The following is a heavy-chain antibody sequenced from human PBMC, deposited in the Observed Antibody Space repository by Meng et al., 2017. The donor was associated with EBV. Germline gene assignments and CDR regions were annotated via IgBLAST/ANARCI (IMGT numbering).Heavy chain of an antibody. CDR1: GFTLRSYS. D-gene: IGHD2-8*01. CDR3: ARDRTSNRFDY. Sequence: EAEREDAGGRHVKPGESLRLSCAASGFTLRSYSMNWVRLAPGKGLEWVSSISSNSIDIYYADLVKGRFTISRDNAKNSLFLQMNSLRAEDTAVYYCARDRTSNRFDYWGQGTLVTVSS. J-gene: IGHJ4*02. CDR2: ISSNSIDI. V-gene: IGHV3-21*01.